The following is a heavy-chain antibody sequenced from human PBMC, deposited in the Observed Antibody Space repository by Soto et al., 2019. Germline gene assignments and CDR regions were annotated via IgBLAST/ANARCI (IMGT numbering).Heavy chain of an antibody. CDR3: AKGTEGAARPRTSPIDY. J-gene: IGHJ4*02. Sequence: ASVKVSCKASGYTFSSYAMHWVRQAPGQRPEWMGWINTGNGNTKYSENFQSRATITRDTSASTAYMELSSLGSEDTAVYYCAKGTEGAARPRTSPIDYWGQGALVTVSS. CDR1: GYTFSSYA. V-gene: IGHV1-3*04. D-gene: IGHD6-6*01. CDR2: INTGNGNT.